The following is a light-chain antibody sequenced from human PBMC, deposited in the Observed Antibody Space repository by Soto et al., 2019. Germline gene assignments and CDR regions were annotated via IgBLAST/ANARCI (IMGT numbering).Light chain of an antibody. CDR1: SSDIGGYNA. Sequence: QSVLTQPASMSGSPGQTITISCTGTSSDIGGYNAVSWYQHHPGKAPKLIIYEVTHRPSGVSDRFSASKSGNTASLTISGLQAEDEADYYCNSFRVNHLYVFGTGTKVTVL. CDR3: NSFRVNHLYV. V-gene: IGLV2-14*01. J-gene: IGLJ1*01. CDR2: EVT.